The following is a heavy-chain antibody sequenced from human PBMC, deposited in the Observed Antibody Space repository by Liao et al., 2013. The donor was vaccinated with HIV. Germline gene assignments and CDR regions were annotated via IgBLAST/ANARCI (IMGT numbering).Heavy chain of an antibody. D-gene: IGHD2-15*01. J-gene: IGHJ3*02. CDR1: GGSISGYY. CDR2: VNHSGST. CDR3: AGSMVVVVATTATDAFDI. Sequence: QVLLHESGPGLVKPSETLSLTCSVSGGSISGYYWSWIRQPAGKGLEWIGEVNHSGSTNYKPSLNSRVTISVDTSKNQFSLKLGSVTAADTAVYYCAGSMVVVVATTATDAFDIWGQGTMVTVSS. V-gene: IGHV4-34*01.